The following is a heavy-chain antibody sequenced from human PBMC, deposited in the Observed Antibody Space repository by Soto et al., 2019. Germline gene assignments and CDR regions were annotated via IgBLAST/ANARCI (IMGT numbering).Heavy chain of an antibody. CDR2: ISAYNGNT. D-gene: IGHD2-2*01. CDR3: ARADIVVVPAAMHNYYYYGMDV. J-gene: IGHJ6*02. Sequence: QVQLVQSGAEVKKPGASVKVSCKASGYTFTSYGISWVRQAPGQGLEWMGWISAYNGNTNYAQKLQGRVTMTTDTSTSTAYMELRSLRSDETAVYYCARADIVVVPAAMHNYYYYGMDVWGPGTTVTGSS. V-gene: IGHV1-18*01. CDR1: GYTFTSYG.